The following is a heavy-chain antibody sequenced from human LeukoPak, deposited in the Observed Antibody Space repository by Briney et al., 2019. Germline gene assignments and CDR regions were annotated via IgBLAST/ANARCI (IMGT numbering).Heavy chain of an antibody. V-gene: IGHV4-39*01. CDR1: GGSIRSSYYY. CDR2: IYYSGST. D-gene: IGHD4-17*01. Sequence: SETLSLTCTVSGGSIRSSYYYWGWIRQPPGKGLEWIGSIYYSGSTYYNPSLKSRVTISVDTSKNQFSLKLSSVTAADTAVYYCARRQIDDYGDPRKNQLFDYWGQGTLVTVSS. CDR3: ARRQIDDYGDPRKNQLFDY. J-gene: IGHJ4*02.